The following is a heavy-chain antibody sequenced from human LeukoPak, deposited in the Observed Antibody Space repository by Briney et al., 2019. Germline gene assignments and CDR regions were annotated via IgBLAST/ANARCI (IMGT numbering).Heavy chain of an antibody. V-gene: IGHV1-2*02. CDR1: GYTFTGYY. CDR3: ARGYGSGSTHYYCYYGMDV. CDR2: INPNIGGT. Sequence: ASVKVSCKASGYTFTGYYMHWVRQAPGQGLEWMGWINPNIGGTNYAQKFQGRVTMTRDTSISTAYMELSRLRSDDTAVYYCARGYGSGSTHYYCYYGMDVWGQGTTVTVSS. J-gene: IGHJ6*02. D-gene: IGHD3-10*01.